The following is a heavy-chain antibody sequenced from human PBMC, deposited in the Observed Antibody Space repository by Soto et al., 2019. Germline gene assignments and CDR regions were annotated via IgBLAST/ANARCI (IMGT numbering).Heavy chain of an antibody. D-gene: IGHD2-15*01. CDR3: ARGAVMIAATLGAFDI. CDR2: IYYSGST. CDR1: GGSISSGGYY. V-gene: IGHV4-31*03. Sequence: QVQLQESGPGLVKPSQTLSLTCTVSGGSISSGGYYWSWIRQHPGKGLEWIGYIYYSGSTYYNPSLKSRVTISVDTSKNQFSLKLSSVTAADTAMYYCARGAVMIAATLGAFDIWGQGTMVTVSS. J-gene: IGHJ3*02.